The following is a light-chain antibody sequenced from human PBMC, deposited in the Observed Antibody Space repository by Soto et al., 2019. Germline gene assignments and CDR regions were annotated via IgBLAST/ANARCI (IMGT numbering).Light chain of an antibody. Sequence: QSALTQPRSVSGSPGKSVTISCTGTSSDVGGYNYVSWYQQHPGKAPKLMIYDVSKRPSGVPDRFSGSKSGNTASLTISGLQAEDEADYYCCSYAGSYTWEFGGGTKLTVL. CDR3: CSYAGSYTWE. CDR1: SSDVGGYNY. CDR2: DVS. V-gene: IGLV2-11*01. J-gene: IGLJ2*01.